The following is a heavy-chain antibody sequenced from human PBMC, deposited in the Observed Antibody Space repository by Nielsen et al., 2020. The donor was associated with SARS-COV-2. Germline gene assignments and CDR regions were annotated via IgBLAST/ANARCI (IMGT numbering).Heavy chain of an antibody. CDR1: GYSISSGYY. CDR2: IYHSGST. CDR3: AKNYGGITYYFDY. D-gene: IGHD4-23*01. V-gene: IGHV4-38-2*02. J-gene: IGHJ4*02. Sequence: SETLSLTCTVSGYSISSGYYWGWIRQPPGKGLEWIGSIYHSGSTYYNPSLKSRVTISVDTSKNQVSLKLSSVTAADTAVYYCAKNYGGITYYFDYWGQGTLVTVSS.